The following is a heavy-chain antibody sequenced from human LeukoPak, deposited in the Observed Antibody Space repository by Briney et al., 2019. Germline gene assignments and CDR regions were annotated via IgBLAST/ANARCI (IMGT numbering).Heavy chain of an antibody. CDR1: GGSISSSSYY. D-gene: IGHD3-9*01. V-gene: IGHV4-39*07. CDR2: IYYSGST. J-gene: IGHJ3*02. CDR3: ARLNALTRSAFDI. Sequence: SGTLSLTCTVSGGSISSSSYYWGWIRQPPGKGLEWIGSIYYSGSTYYNPSLKSRVTISVDTSKNQFSLKLSSVTAADTAVYYCARLNALTRSAFDIWGHGTLVTVSS.